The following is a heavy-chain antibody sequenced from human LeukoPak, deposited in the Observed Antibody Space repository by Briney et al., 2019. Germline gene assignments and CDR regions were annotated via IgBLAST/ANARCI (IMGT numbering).Heavy chain of an antibody. V-gene: IGHV3-74*01. D-gene: IGHD3-3*01. CDR1: GFTFSSYW. CDR2: INTDGSST. J-gene: IGHJ4*02. CDR3: AKGLRFLELEY. Sequence: GGSLRLSCAASGFTFSSYWMHWVRQAPGKGLVWVSRINTDGSSTSYADSVKGRFTISRDNAKNTLYLQMNSLRAEDTAVYYCAKGLRFLELEYWGQGTLVTASS.